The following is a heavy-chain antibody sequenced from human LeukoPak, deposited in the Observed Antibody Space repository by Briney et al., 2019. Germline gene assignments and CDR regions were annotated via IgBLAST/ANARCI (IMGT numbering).Heavy chain of an antibody. V-gene: IGHV4-34*01. CDR3: ARMKGIAVAGTLLDY. J-gene: IGHJ4*02. CDR1: GGSISNYY. Sequence: SETLSLTCTVSGGSISNYYWSWIRQPPGKGLEWIGEINHSGSTNYNPSLKSRVTISVDTSKNQFSLKLSSVTAADTAVYYCARMKGIAVAGTLLDYWGQGTLVTVSS. CDR2: INHSGST. D-gene: IGHD6-19*01.